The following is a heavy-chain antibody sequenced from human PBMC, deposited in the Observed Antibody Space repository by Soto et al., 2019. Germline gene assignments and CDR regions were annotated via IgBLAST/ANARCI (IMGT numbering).Heavy chain of an antibody. CDR2: ISSSSSTI. V-gene: IGHV3-48*02. D-gene: IGHD2-15*01. CDR1: GFTFSSYS. CDR3: ARDGSWSVDY. Sequence: EVQLVESGGGLVQPGGSLRLSCAASGFTFSSYSMNWVRQAPGKGLEWVSYISSSSSTIYYADSVKGRFSISRDNAKNSLYLQVNSLRDEDTAVYYCARDGSWSVDYWGQGTLVTVSS. J-gene: IGHJ4*02.